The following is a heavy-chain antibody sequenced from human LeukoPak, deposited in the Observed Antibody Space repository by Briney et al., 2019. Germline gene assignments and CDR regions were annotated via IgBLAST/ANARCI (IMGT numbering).Heavy chain of an antibody. CDR3: ARASDRMYDEFWEGYFSSFDF. CDR1: RFTFSAYA. CDR2: MAHDGSNI. V-gene: IGHV3-30-3*01. J-gene: IGHJ4*02. Sequence: GGSLRLSCAASRFTFSAYAMHWVRQGPGKGLEWVAVMAHDGSNIYYAGSVQGRFTISRDDSKDTLYLQMNSLRLEDTAVYYCARASDRMYDEFWEGYFSSFDFWGQGTLVTVSS. D-gene: IGHD3-3*01.